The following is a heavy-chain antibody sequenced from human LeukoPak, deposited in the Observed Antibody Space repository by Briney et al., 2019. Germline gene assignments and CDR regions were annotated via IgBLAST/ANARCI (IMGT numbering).Heavy chain of an antibody. CDR1: KFTFSNYA. CDR3: AKDYSGSWYYFDY. Sequence: GGSLRLSCAASKFTFSNYAMTWVRQAPGKGLEWVSTISSSSGSIFYSDSVKGRFTISRDNSKNTLYLQMNSLRAEDTAVYYCAKDYSGSWYYFDYWGQGTLVTVSS. CDR2: ISSSSGSI. V-gene: IGHV3-23*01. D-gene: IGHD6-13*01. J-gene: IGHJ4*02.